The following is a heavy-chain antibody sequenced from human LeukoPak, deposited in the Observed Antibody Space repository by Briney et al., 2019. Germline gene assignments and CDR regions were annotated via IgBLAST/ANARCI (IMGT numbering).Heavy chain of an antibody. CDR2: IYYSGTT. J-gene: IGHJ4*02. Sequence: AETLSLTCTVSGGSISSGSYYWGWIRQPPGKGLEWIGTIYYSGTTYYNPSLKSRVTISVDTSKNQFSLKLSSVTAADTAVYYCASPIYDFWSGYHYYFDYWGQGTLVTVSS. V-gene: IGHV4-39*01. D-gene: IGHD3-3*01. CDR3: ASPIYDFWSGYHYYFDY. CDR1: GGSISSGSYY.